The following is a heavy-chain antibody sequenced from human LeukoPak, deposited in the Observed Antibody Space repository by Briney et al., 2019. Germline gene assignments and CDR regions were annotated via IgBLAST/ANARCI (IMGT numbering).Heavy chain of an antibody. CDR2: IYPGDSDT. CDR3: ARIDRPPFDY. CDR1: GYSFTNYW. V-gene: IGHV5-51*01. D-gene: IGHD1-14*01. Sequence: GESLKISCKASGYSFTNYWIAWVRQMPGKGLEWMGMIYPGDSDTRYSPSFQGQVTISADKSISTAYLQWSSLKASDTAMYYCARIDRPPFDYWGQGTLVTVSS. J-gene: IGHJ4*02.